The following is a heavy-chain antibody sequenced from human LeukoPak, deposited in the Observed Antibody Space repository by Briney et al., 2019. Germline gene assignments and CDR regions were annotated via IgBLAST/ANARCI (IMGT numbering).Heavy chain of an antibody. Sequence: GGSLRLSCAASGFTFSSYAMSWVRQAPGKGLEWLSAISGSGGSTYYADSVKGRFTISRDNSKNTLYLQMNSLRAEDTAVYYCASSRDFGVVIMPSNFDYWGQGTLVTVSS. CDR2: ISGSGGST. V-gene: IGHV3-23*01. J-gene: IGHJ4*02. CDR1: GFTFSSYA. CDR3: ASSRDFGVVIMPSNFDY. D-gene: IGHD3-3*01.